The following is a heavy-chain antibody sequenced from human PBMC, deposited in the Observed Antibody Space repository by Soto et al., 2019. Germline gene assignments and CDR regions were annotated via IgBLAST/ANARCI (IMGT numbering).Heavy chain of an antibody. Sequence: PSETLSLTCAVYGGSFSGYYWSWIRQPPGKGLEWIGEINHSGSTNYNPSLKSRFTISRDNAKNSLYLQMNSLRAEDTAVYYCARGGGWNVRWGQGTLVTVSS. CDR3: ARGGGWNVR. CDR2: INHSGST. J-gene: IGHJ4*02. V-gene: IGHV4-34*01. CDR1: GGSFSGYY. D-gene: IGHD1-1*01.